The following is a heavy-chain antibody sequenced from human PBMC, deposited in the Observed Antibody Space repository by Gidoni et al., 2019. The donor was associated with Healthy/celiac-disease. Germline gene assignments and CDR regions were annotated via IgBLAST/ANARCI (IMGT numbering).Heavy chain of an antibody. D-gene: IGHD2-2*01. CDR2: IYYSGST. Sequence: QVQLQESGPGLVKPSETLSLTCTVSGGSISRYYWNWIRQPPGKGLEWIGYIYYSGSTNYDPSLESRVTISVDTSKNQFSLKLSSVTAADTAVYYCAKTARGYSSTWFDYWGQGTLVTVSS. CDR1: GGSISRYY. J-gene: IGHJ4*02. CDR3: AKTARGYSSTWFDY. V-gene: IGHV4-59*01.